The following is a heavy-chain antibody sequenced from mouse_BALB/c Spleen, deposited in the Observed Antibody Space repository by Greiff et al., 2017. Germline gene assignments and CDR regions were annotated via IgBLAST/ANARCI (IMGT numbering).Heavy chain of an antibody. J-gene: IGHJ4*01. V-gene: IGHV5-6-3*01. CDR3: ARATTVVATLFYYAMDY. CDR1: GFTFSSYG. CDR2: INSNGGST. D-gene: IGHD1-1*01. Sequence: EVKVVESGGGLVQPGGSLKLSCAASGFTFSSYGMSWVRQTPDKRLELVATINSNGGSTYYPDSVKGRFTISRDKAKNTLYLQMSSLKSEDTAMYYCARATTVVATLFYYAMDYWGQGTSVTVSS.